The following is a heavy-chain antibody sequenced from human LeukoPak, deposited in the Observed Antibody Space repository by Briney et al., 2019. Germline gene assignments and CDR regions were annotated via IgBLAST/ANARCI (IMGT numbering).Heavy chain of an antibody. J-gene: IGHJ4*02. Sequence: SETLSLTCTVSGGSISSYYSSWIRQPPGKGLEWIGYIYYSGSTNYNPSLQSRVTISVDTSKNQFSLKLISVTAADTAIYYCARGRNTALVPIDYWGQGTLVTVSS. CDR2: IYYSGST. D-gene: IGHD5-18*01. V-gene: IGHV4-59*08. CDR1: GGSISSYY. CDR3: ARGRNTALVPIDY.